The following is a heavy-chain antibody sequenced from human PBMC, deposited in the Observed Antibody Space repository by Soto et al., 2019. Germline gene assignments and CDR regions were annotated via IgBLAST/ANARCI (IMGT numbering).Heavy chain of an antibody. CDR2: ISTYNGDT. D-gene: IGHD5-12*01. CDR1: GYTFTRSG. Sequence: ASVKVSCKACGYTFTRSGISWVRQAPGQGLEWMGWISTYNGDTNYAQTFQGRGTMTTDTSTSTVYMELRSLRSDDTAVYYCAREGVAPYYYYGMDVWGQGTPVTVSS. V-gene: IGHV1-18*01. CDR3: AREGVAPYYYYGMDV. J-gene: IGHJ6*02.